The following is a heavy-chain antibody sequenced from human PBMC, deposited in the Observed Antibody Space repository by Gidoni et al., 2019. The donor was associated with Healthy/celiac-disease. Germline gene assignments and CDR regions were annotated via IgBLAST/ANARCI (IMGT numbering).Heavy chain of an antibody. Sequence: QVQLQASGPGLVKPSETLSLTCTVSGGSISSYYWSWIRQPPVKGLEWTRYIYYSGSTNYNPSLKSRVTISVDTSKNQFSLKLSSVTAADTAVYYCARRYSYAVDYWGQGTLVTVSS. D-gene: IGHD5-18*01. J-gene: IGHJ4*02. CDR1: GGSISSYY. CDR2: IYYSGST. V-gene: IGHV4-59*01. CDR3: ARRYSYAVDY.